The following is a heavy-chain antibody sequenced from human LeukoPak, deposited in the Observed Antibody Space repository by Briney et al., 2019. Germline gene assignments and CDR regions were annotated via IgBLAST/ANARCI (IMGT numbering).Heavy chain of an antibody. J-gene: IGHJ6*03. CDR1: GYSISSGYY. CDR3: AIVTVTPASYYFYMDA. CDR2: IYHSGST. D-gene: IGHD4-11*01. Sequence: PSETLSLTCTVSGYSISSGYYWGWIRQPPGKGLEWIGSIYHSGSTYYNPSLKSRVTISVDTSKNQFSLKLSSVTAADTAVYYCAIVTVTPASYYFYMDAWGKGTTVTVSS. V-gene: IGHV4-38-2*02.